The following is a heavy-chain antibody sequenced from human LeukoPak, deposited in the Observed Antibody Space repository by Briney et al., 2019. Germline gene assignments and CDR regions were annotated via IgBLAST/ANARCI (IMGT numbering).Heavy chain of an antibody. CDR2: IYPGDSDT. J-gene: IGHJ4*02. D-gene: IGHD6-19*01. CDR1: GYTFTSHW. CDR3: ARGSGWYKNFDY. Sequence: GESLKISCKVSGYTFTSHWIAWVRRMPGKGLEWMGIIYPGDSDTRYSPSFQGQVTISADESINTAYLQWRSLKASDTAIYYCARGSGWYKNFDYWGRGTLVTVSS. V-gene: IGHV5-51*01.